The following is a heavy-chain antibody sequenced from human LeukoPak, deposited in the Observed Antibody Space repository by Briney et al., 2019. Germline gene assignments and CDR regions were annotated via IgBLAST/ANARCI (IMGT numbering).Heavy chain of an antibody. CDR1: GFTFSSYG. D-gene: IGHD6-13*01. J-gene: IGHJ4*02. V-gene: IGHV3-20*04. CDR3: AREAIAAAGTGAFDY. Sequence: PGGSLRLSCEASGFTFSSYGMHWVRQAPGKGLEWVSGINWNGGSTGYADSVKGRFTISRDNAKNSLYLQMNSLRAEDTALYYCAREAIAAAGTGAFDYWGQGTLVTVSS. CDR2: INWNGGST.